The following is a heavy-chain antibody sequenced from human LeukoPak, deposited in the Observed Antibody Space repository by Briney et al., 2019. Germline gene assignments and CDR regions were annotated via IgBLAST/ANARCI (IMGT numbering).Heavy chain of an antibody. CDR3: ARDPIHGPEGY. J-gene: IGHJ4*02. Sequence: GGSLRLSCAASGFTVSSNYMSWVRQAPGKGLEWVSVIYSGGSTYYADSVKGRFTISRDDSKNTLYLQMNSLRAEDTAVYYCARDPIHGPEGYWGQGTLVTVSS. V-gene: IGHV3-53*01. CDR2: IYSGGST. D-gene: IGHD2-8*01. CDR1: GFTVSSNY.